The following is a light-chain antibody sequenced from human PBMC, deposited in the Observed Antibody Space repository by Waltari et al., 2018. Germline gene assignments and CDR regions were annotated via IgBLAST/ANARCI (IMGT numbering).Light chain of an antibody. CDR1: SSDVGGYDS. CDR3: CSFAGSPPYV. CDR2: DVN. J-gene: IGLJ1*01. V-gene: IGLV2-11*01. Sequence: QSALTQPRSVSGSPGQSVTISCTGTSSDVGGYDSGPWYQQHPGKAPKLMIYDVNKRPSGVPDRLSGSKSGNTAFLTISGLQGEDEADYYCCSFAGSPPYVFGTGTKVTVL.